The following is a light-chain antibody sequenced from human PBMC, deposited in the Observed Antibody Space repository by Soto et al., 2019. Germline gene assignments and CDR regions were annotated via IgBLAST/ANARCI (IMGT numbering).Light chain of an antibody. CDR1: SSDVGGYNC. J-gene: IGLJ1*01. Sequence: QSALTQPRSVSGSPGQSVTISCTGTSSDVGGYNCVSWYQHHPGKAPKLMIYDVTKRPSGVPDRFSGSKSGNTASLTISGLQAEDEADYDCCLYAGTFYVFGTGTKLTVL. CDR2: DVT. CDR3: CLYAGTFYV. V-gene: IGLV2-11*01.